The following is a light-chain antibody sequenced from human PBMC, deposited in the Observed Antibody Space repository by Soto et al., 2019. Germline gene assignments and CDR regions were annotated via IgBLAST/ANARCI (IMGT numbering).Light chain of an antibody. CDR1: TLRRRY. V-gene: IGLV3-1*01. CDR3: QTWDGNTVV. Sequence: SYELTQPPSVSVSPGQTASISCSGATLRRRYIAWFQQRPGQSPLVVIFQDSKRPSGIPARFSGSYSGNTATLTITETQNLDEADYFCQTWDGNTVVFGGGTKLTVL. CDR2: QDS. J-gene: IGLJ2*01.